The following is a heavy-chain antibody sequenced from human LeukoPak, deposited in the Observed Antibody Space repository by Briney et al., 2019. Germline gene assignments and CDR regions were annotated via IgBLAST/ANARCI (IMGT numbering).Heavy chain of an antibody. V-gene: IGHV4-59*08. J-gene: IGHJ3*02. D-gene: IGHD5-12*01. Sequence: SETLSLTCTVSGGSISSYYWSWIRQPPGKGLEWIGYIYYSGSTNYNPSLKSRVTISVDTSKNQFSLKLSSVTAADTAVYYCARHTVATIDAFDIWGQGTMVTVSS. CDR1: GGSISSYY. CDR2: IYYSGST. CDR3: ARHTVATIDAFDI.